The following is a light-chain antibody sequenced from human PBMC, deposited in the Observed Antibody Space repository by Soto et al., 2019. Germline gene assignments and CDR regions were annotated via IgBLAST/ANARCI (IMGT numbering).Light chain of an antibody. J-gene: IGKJ5*01. Sequence: DVHMSQSPSSLSASVGYRFTITCQASQDIKKNLIRYQQKPGKAPKLLIYDGSDVETGVPSRSSGSGSGTGFTLTISSLQPEDFEPYYCQQYESLPLTFGQGTRLEIK. CDR2: DGS. CDR3: QQYESLPLT. CDR1: QDIKKN. V-gene: IGKV1-33*01.